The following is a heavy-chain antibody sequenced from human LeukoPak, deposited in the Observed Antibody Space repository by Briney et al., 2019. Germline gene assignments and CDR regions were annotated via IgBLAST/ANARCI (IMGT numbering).Heavy chain of an antibody. CDR1: GFTFSSYW. J-gene: IGHJ4*02. D-gene: IGHD5-18*01. V-gene: IGHV3-23*01. CDR3: ARADSYGVDY. CDR2: ISGSGGST. Sequence: GGSLRLSCAASGFTFSSYWMSWVRQAPGKGLEWVSAISGSGGSTYYADSVKGRFTISRDNAKNSLYLQMNSLRAEDTAVYYCARADSYGVDYWGQGILVTVSS.